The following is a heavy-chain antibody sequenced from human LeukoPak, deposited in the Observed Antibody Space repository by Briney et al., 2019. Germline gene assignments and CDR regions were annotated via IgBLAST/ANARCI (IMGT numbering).Heavy chain of an antibody. V-gene: IGHV4-59*12. J-gene: IGHJ4*02. D-gene: IGHD6-6*01. CDR1: GGSISSYY. CDR2: IYYSGST. Sequence: KPSETLSLTCTVSGGSISSYYWSWIRQPPGKGLEWIGYIYYSGSTNYNPSLKSRVTISVDTSKNQFSLKLSSVTAADTAVYYCARDLGIAARPDYWGQGTLVTVSS. CDR3: ARDLGIAARPDY.